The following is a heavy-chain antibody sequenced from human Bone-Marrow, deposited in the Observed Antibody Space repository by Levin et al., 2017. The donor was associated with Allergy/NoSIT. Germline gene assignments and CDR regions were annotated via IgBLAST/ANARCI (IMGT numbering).Heavy chain of an antibody. Sequence: GGSLRLSCAASGFTFSTYWMHWVRQAPGKGLVWVSRIQSNGKTNYADSVKGRFTISRDNAKNTLYLQMNSLTVEDTAVYYCARDRFYSDSGSNFSWFDPWGQGTLVTVSS. V-gene: IGHV3-74*01. CDR3: ARDRFYSDSGSNFSWFDP. CDR1: GFTFSTYW. J-gene: IGHJ5*02. CDR2: IQSNGKT. D-gene: IGHD3-10*01.